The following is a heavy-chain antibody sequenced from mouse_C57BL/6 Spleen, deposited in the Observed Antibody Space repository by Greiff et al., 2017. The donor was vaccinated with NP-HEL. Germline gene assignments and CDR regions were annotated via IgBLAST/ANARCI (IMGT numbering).Heavy chain of an antibody. D-gene: IGHD2-1*01. CDR2: ISDGGSYT. Sequence: EVHLVESGGGLVKPGGSLKLSCAASGFTFSSYAMSWVRQTPEKRLEWVATISDGGSYTYYPDNVKGRFTISRDNAKNNLYLQMSHLKSEDTAMYYCAREGGGNYVAMDYWGQGTSVTVSS. CDR1: GFTFSSYA. CDR3: AREGGGNYVAMDY. J-gene: IGHJ4*01. V-gene: IGHV5-4*01.